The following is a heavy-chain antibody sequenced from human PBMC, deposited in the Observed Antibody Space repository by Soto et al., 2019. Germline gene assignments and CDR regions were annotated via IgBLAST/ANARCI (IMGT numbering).Heavy chain of an antibody. CDR3: ATFRSYSDS. V-gene: IGHV3-15*01. CDR1: GFSFSDAW. CDR2: IKSQGEGGTT. Sequence: GGSLRLSGAASGFSFSDAWMTWVRQAPGKRLEWVGRIKSQGEGGTTEYGAPVKGRFTISRDDSENTLHLQMNSLKTEDTAVYYCATFRSYSDSWGHGTMATVYS. D-gene: IGHD1-26*01. J-gene: IGHJ5*01.